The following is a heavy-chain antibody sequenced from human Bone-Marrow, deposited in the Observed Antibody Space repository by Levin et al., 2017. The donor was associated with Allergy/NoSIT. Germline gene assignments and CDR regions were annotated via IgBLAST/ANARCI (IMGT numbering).Heavy chain of an antibody. V-gene: IGHV3-30*03. CDR3: ARAAGSPRHDFDS. J-gene: IGHJ4*02. Sequence: QAGGSLRLSCVGSGFSFNGHNIHWVRQAPGKGLEWVSVVSYNGANQFYEHSVKGRFTMSRDNSKNTVFLHLSSLRVEDTGLYYCARAAGSPRHDFDSWGQGVLVAVST. D-gene: IGHD1-1*01. CDR1: GFSFNGHN. CDR2: VSYNGANQ.